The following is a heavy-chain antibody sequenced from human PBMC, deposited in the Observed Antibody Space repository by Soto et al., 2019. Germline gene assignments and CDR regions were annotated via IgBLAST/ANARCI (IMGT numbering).Heavy chain of an antibody. CDR3: ANAPAIVLVPAALGGDY. V-gene: IGHV3-30*18. J-gene: IGHJ4*02. CDR2: ISYDGSNK. CDR1: GFTFSSYG. Sequence: QVQLVESGGGVVQPGRSLRLSCAASGFTFSSYGMHWVRQAPGKGLEWVAVISYDGSNKYYADSVKGRFTISGDNSKNTLYLQMNSLRAEDTAVYYCANAPAIVLVPAALGGDYWGQGTLVTVSS. D-gene: IGHD2-2*01.